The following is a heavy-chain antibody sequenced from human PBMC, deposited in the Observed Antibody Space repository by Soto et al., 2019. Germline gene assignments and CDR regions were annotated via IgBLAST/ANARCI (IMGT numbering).Heavy chain of an antibody. Sequence: ASVKVSCKASGYTFTSYGISWVRQAPGQGLEWMGWISAYNGNTNYAQKLQGRVTMTTDTSTSTAYMELRSLRSDDTAVYYCATRGYCSSTSCYFLDYWGQGTLVTVSS. CDR1: GYTFTSYG. CDR3: ATRGYCSSTSCYFLDY. J-gene: IGHJ4*02. V-gene: IGHV1-18*01. D-gene: IGHD2-2*01. CDR2: ISAYNGNT.